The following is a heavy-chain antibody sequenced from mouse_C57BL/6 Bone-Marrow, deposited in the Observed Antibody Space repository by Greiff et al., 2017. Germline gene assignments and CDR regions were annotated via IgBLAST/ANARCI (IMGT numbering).Heavy chain of an antibody. CDR1: GYTFTSYW. CDR3: AKGSYFDY. Sequence: QVQLQQPGAELVRPGTSVKLSCKASGYTFTSYWMHWVKQRPGQGLEWIGVIDPSDSYTNYNQKFKGKATLTVDTSSSTAYMKLSSLTSEDSAVYYGAKGSYFDYWGQGTTLTVSA. CDR2: IDPSDSYT. V-gene: IGHV1-59*01. J-gene: IGHJ2*01.